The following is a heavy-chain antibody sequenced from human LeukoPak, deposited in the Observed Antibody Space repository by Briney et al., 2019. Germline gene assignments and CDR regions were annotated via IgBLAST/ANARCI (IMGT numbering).Heavy chain of an antibody. D-gene: IGHD1-14*01. Sequence: GESLKISCQGYGYRFASHWIGWVRQMPGKGPEWLGIIYPGDSDTRYNPSFQGHVIISADKSNSVAYLQWTSLKASDTAMYYCARQLPGITLLAFDYWGQGTLVTVSS. CDR3: ARQLPGITLLAFDY. V-gene: IGHV5-51*01. CDR2: IYPGDSDT. CDR1: GYRFASHW. J-gene: IGHJ4*02.